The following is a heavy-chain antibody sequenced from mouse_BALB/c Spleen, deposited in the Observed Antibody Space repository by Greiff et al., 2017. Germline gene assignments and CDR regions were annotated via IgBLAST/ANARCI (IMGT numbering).Heavy chain of an antibody. J-gene: IGHJ2*01. CDR2: IWAGGST. V-gene: IGHV2-9*02. D-gene: IGHD2-1*01. Sequence: VMLVESGPGLVAPSQSLSITCTVSGFSLTSYGVHWVRQPPGKGLEWLGVIWAGGSTNYNSALMSRLSISKDNSKSQVFLKMNSLQTDDTAMYYCATYGNYGYWGQGTTLTVSS. CDR1: GFSLTSYG. CDR3: ATYGNYGY.